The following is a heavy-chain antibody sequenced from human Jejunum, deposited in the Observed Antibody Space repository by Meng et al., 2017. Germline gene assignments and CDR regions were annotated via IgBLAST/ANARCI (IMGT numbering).Heavy chain of an antibody. CDR2: SGPDGTST. CDR3: ARDLRSKDF. CDR1: GFSVSSYW. J-gene: IGHJ6*02. V-gene: IGHV3-74*01. Sequence: GESLKISCEASGFSVSSYWMYWVRQAPGEGLVWVSRSGPDGTSTTYADSVKGRFTVSRDSAKNTLYLQMNTLRAEDTAVYYCARDLRSKDFWGQGTTVTVSS. D-gene: IGHD1-26*01.